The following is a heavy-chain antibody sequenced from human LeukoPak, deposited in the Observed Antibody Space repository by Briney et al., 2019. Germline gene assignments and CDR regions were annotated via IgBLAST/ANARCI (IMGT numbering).Heavy chain of an antibody. J-gene: IGHJ6*03. CDR3: ARDLLGYCSSTSCYGFYMDV. D-gene: IGHD2-2*01. CDR2: ISSSSSYI. Sequence: GGSLRLSCAASGFTFSSYSMNWVRQAPGKGLEWVSSISSSSSYIYYAASVKGRFTISRDNAKNSLYLQMNSLRAEDTAVYYCARDLLGYCSSTSCYGFYMDVWGKGTTVTVSS. CDR1: GFTFSSYS. V-gene: IGHV3-21*01.